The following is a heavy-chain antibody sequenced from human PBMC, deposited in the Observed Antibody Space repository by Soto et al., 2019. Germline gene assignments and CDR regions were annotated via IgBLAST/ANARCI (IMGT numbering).Heavy chain of an antibody. V-gene: IGHV6-1*01. CDR3: ARGPPAAGTDFDS. CDR2: TYYRSKWYN. J-gene: IGHJ4*02. D-gene: IGHD6-13*01. CDR1: GDSVSGNSAS. Sequence: PSQTLSLTCAISGDSVSGNSASWNLIRQSPSRGLEWLGRTYYRSKWYNDYAVSVKSRITINSDTSKNQFSVQLNSVTPEDTAVYYCARGPPAAGTDFDSWGQGTLVTVSS.